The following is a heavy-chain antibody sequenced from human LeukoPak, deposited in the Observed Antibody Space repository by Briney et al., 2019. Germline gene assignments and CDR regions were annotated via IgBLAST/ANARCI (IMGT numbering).Heavy chain of an antibody. V-gene: IGHV4-4*02. CDR2: IYHSGST. J-gene: IGHJ6*03. CDR1: GGSISSSNW. CDR3: ARAVYYYYYYMDV. Sequence: PSETLSLTCAVSGGSISSSNWWSWVRQPPGKGLEWIGEIYHSGSTNYNPSLKSRVTISVDKSKNQFSLKLSSVTAADTAVYYCARAVYYYYYYMDVWGKGTTVTVSS.